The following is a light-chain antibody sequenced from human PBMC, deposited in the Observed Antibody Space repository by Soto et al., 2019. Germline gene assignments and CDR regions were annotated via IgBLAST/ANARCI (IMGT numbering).Light chain of an antibody. CDR3: SSYTSSSLCV. CDR1: SSDVGGYNY. J-gene: IGLJ1*01. Sequence: QSVLTQPASVSGSPGQSITISCTGTSSDVGGYNYVSWYQQHPGKAPKLMIYEVSNRPSGVSNRFSGSKSGNTASLTISGLQAEDEADYYCSSYTSSSLCVFGTGPKVTVL. CDR2: EVS. V-gene: IGLV2-14*01.